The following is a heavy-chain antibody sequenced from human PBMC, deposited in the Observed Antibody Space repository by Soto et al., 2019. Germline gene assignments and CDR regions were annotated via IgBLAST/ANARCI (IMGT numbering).Heavy chain of an antibody. Sequence: GGSLRLSCAASGFTFSSYSMNWVRQAPGKGLEWVSSISSSSSYIYYADSVKGRFTISRDNAKNSLYLQMNSLRAEDTAVYYCARDARVDYDFWSADAFDIWGQGTMVTVSS. CDR2: ISSSSSYI. CDR1: GFTFSSYS. CDR3: ARDARVDYDFWSADAFDI. V-gene: IGHV3-21*01. D-gene: IGHD3-3*01. J-gene: IGHJ3*02.